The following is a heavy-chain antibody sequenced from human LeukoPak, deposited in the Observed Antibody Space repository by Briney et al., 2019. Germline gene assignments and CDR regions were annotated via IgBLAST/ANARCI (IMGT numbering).Heavy chain of an antibody. CDR1: GFTFSNAW. CDR2: IKSKTDGGTT. CDR3: TTAALWFGELSG. V-gene: IGHV3-15*01. Sequence: GGSLRLSCAASGFTFSNAWMSWVRQAPGKGLEWAGRIKSKTDGGTTDYAAPVKGRFTISRDDSKNTLYLQMNSLKTEDTAVYYCTTAALWFGELSGWGQGTLVTVSS. D-gene: IGHD3-10*01. J-gene: IGHJ4*02.